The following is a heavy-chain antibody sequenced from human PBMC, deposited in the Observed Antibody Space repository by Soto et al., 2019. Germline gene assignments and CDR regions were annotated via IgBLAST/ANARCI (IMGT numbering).Heavy chain of an antibody. CDR1: GYTFPSYG. J-gene: IGHJ6*02. V-gene: IGHV1-18*04. Sequence: ASVKVSCKASGYTFPSYGISWVRQAPGQGLEWMVWISAYNGNTNYAQKLQGRVTMTTDTSTSTAYMELRSLRSDDTAVYYCARDYCSSTSCYTTYYYYYGMDVWGQGTTVTVSS. CDR3: ARDYCSSTSCYTTYYYYYGMDV. D-gene: IGHD2-2*02. CDR2: ISAYNGNT.